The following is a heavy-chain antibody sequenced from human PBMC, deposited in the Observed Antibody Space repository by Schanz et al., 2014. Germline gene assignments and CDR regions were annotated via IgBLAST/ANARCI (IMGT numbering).Heavy chain of an antibody. CDR2: IYSSGST. CDR3: ATLGSGSAFHS. Sequence: EVQLVESGGDLVQPGGSLRLSCAASGFTVSNTYMNWVRQTPGKGLEWVSVIYSSGSTYYADSVKGRFTISRHISKNTLSPHTTVQRAAKSAVYCCATLGSGSAFHSWGQGTLVTVSS. J-gene: IGHJ4*02. V-gene: IGHV3-53*04. D-gene: IGHD1-26*01. CDR1: GFTVSNTY.